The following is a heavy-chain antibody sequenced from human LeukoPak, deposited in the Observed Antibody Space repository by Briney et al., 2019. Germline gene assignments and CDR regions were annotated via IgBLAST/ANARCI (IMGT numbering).Heavy chain of an antibody. J-gene: IGHJ4*02. V-gene: IGHV3-30*02. D-gene: IGHD5-18*01. CDR2: IRNDGNKY. CDR1: GFTFSTSG. Sequence: GGSLRLSCAASGFTFSTSGMHWVRQSPGKGLDWVAFIRNDGNKYNYAESVKGRFTISRDNSKNTLYLQMDSLSAEDTAVYYCVKVDTWGQGTLVTVSS. CDR3: VKVDT.